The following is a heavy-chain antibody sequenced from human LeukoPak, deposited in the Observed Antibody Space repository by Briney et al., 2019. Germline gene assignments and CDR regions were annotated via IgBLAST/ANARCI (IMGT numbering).Heavy chain of an antibody. CDR1: GFTFSSYA. CDR3: ARGTPSSSGWLYYGMDV. J-gene: IGHJ6*02. CDR2: ISGSGGST. D-gene: IGHD6-19*01. V-gene: IGHV3-23*01. Sequence: GGSLRLSCAASGFTFSSYAMRWVRQAPGKGLEWVSAISGSGGSTYYADSVKGRFTISRDNSKNTLYLQMNSLRAEDTAVYYCARGTPSSSGWLYYGMDVWGQGTTVTVSS.